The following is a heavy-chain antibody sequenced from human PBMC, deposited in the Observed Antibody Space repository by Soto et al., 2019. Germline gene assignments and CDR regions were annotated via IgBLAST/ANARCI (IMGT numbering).Heavy chain of an antibody. CDR2: IYSGGST. CDR3: ARARMQLWPNYYDDGLDV. CDR1: GFTVSTNF. V-gene: IGHV3-66*01. D-gene: IGHD5-18*01. Sequence: GGSLRLSCAASGFTVSTNFMTWVRQAPGKGLEWVSVIYSGGSTFYADSVKGRFTITRDNSKNTVYFQMNSLRVEDTAVYYCARARMQLWPNYYDDGLDVWGQGTTVTVSS. J-gene: IGHJ6*02.